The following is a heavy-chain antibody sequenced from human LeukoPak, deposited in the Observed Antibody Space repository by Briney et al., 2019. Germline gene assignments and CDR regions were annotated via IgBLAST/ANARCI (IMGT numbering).Heavy chain of an antibody. CDR2: MYYSGCT. D-gene: IGHD2-2*03. V-gene: IGHV4-31*03. J-gene: IGHJ5*02. CDR1: VGSISSGGYY. CDR3: ARFSGYCSSTSCMTNRYNWFDP. Sequence: PSETLSLTCTVSVGSISSGGYYWSWIRQHPGKGLEWIVYMYYSGCTYYNPSLKSRVAISVDTSKNQFSLKLSSVTAADTAVYYCARFSGYCSSTSCMTNRYNWFDPWGQGTLVTVSS.